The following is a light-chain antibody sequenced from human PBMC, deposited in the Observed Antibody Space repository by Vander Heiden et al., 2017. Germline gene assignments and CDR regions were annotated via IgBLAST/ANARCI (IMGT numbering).Light chain of an antibody. CDR1: SGLVSTSFH. CDR2: NTN. CDR3: VLYMGNGIWV. J-gene: IGLJ3*02. Sequence: QTVVTQEPSFSVSPGGTVTLTCGLTSGLVSTSFHPSWYQQTPGQAPRTLIYNTNTRSSGVPDRFSGSILGNKAAPTITGVQPDDECDYYCVLYMGNGIWVFGGGTKLTVL. V-gene: IGLV8-61*01.